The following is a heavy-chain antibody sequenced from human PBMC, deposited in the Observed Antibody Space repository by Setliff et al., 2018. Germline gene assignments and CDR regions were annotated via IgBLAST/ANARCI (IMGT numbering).Heavy chain of an antibody. V-gene: IGHV1-18*01. Sequence: ASVKVSCKAVDYTFLSYGLSWVRQAPGQGLEWMGWIAPYTGKTDYAQNFQGRVTMTTDTSTSTAYMELRSLTSDDTAIYYCGTSLVRGVPDYWGQGTLVTVSS. CDR2: IAPYTGKT. J-gene: IGHJ4*02. CDR3: GTSLVRGVPDY. CDR1: DYTFLSYG. D-gene: IGHD3-10*01.